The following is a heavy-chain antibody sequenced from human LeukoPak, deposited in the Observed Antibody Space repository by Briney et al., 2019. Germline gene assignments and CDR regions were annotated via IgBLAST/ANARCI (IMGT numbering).Heavy chain of an antibody. J-gene: IGHJ5*02. CDR2: ISSSSSYT. V-gene: IGHV3-11*05. CDR3: ARVIGGIRYFDWYNWFDP. D-gene: IGHD3-9*01. Sequence: GGSLRLSCAASGFTFSDYYMSWIRQAPGKGLEWASYISSSSSYTNYADSVKGRFTISRDNAKNSLYLQMNSLRAEDTAVYYCARVIGGIRYFDWYNWFDPWGQGTLVTVSS. CDR1: GFTFSDYY.